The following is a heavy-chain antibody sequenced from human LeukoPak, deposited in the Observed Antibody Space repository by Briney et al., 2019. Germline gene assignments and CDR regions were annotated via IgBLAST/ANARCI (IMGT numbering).Heavy chain of an antibody. Sequence: PGGSLRLSCAASGFTFSTYAISWVRQAPGKGLEWVSCISSTSNYIFYADSVRGRFTISRDNSKNTLYLQMGSLRAEDMAVYYCARAPYDSSGYFDYWGQGTLVTVSS. D-gene: IGHD3-22*01. CDR3: ARAPYDSSGYFDY. CDR1: GFTFSTYA. J-gene: IGHJ4*02. CDR2: ISSTSNYI. V-gene: IGHV3-21*01.